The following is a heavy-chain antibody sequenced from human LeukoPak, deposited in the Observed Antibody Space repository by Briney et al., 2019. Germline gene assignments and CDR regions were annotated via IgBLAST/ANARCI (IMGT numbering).Heavy chain of an antibody. CDR1: GGSINDYY. CDR2: IDTSGNT. J-gene: IGHJ4*02. Sequence: PSETLSLTCTVSGGSINDYYWNWIRQSAGKGLEWIGRIDTSGNTKYNPSLKSRLTMSLDTSKNQFSLKLSSVTAADTAVYYCARAGLDMTQFDYWGQGTLVTVSS. CDR3: ARAGLDMTQFDY. V-gene: IGHV4-4*07. D-gene: IGHD3/OR15-3a*01.